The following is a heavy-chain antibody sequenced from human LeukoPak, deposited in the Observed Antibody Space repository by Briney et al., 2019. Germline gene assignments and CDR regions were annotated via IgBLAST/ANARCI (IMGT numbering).Heavy chain of an antibody. J-gene: IGHJ6*03. CDR1: GGSISSSHYY. CDR2: IYYSGTT. D-gene: IGHD3-10*01. Sequence: SETLSLTCTVSGGSISSSHYYWGWIRQTPGKGLEWIGTIYYSGTTYYNPSLESRATISEDTFKNQFSLTLRSVTAADTAVYYCARQISDYYYYYIDVWGKGTTVTVSS. CDR3: ARQISDYYYYYIDV. V-gene: IGHV4-39*01.